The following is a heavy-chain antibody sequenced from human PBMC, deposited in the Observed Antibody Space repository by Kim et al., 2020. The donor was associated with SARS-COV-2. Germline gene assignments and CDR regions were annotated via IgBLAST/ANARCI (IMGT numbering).Heavy chain of an antibody. CDR3: AKDATYETSGYYDQ. CDR1: GFSFYDYA. J-gene: IGHJ4*02. Sequence: GGSLRLSCAASGFSFYDYAMHWVRQGPGKGLEWVSGISWNSGKIGYADSVKGRFTISRDNRKNFLYLQMNSLRTEDTALYYCAKDATYETSGYYDQWGQGTLVTVSS. CDR2: ISWNSGKI. V-gene: IGHV3-9*01. D-gene: IGHD3-22*01.